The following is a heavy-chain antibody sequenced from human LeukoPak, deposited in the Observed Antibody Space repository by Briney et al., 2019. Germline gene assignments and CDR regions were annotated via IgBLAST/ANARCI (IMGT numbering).Heavy chain of an antibody. J-gene: IGHJ4*02. CDR2: ISYDGSNK. CDR3: AKEYYYDSSGLFIDY. Sequence: PGGSLRLSCAASGFTFSSYGMHWVRQAPGKGLEWVAVISYDGSNKYYADSVKGRFTISRDNSKNTLYLQMNSLRAEDTAVYYCAKEYYYDSSGLFIDYWGQGTLVTVSS. CDR1: GFTFSSYG. V-gene: IGHV3-30*18. D-gene: IGHD3-22*01.